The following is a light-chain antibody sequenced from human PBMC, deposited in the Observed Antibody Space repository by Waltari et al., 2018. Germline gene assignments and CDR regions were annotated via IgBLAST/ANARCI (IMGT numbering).Light chain of an antibody. J-gene: IGLJ3*02. Sequence: QSVLTQPPSVSGTPGQEVTISCSGSRSHIGSVYIYWYQHFPGMAPKLLIFRNNQRPSGVPDRFPASKSDTSASLAISGLRSEDEADYYCAAWDDSLSGWLFGGGTKLTVL. V-gene: IGLV1-47*01. CDR2: RNN. CDR1: RSHIGSVY. CDR3: AAWDDSLSGWL.